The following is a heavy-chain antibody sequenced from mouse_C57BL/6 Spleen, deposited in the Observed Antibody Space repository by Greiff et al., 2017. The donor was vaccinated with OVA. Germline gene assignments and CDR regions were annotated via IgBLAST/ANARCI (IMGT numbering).Heavy chain of an antibody. Sequence: EVMLVESGGGLVKPGGSLKLSCAASGFTFSDYGMHWVRQAPEKGLEWVAYISSGSSTIYYADTVKGRFTISRDNAKNTLFLQMTSLRSEDTAMYYCANVITTVVARAMDYWGQGTSVTVSS. CDR3: ANVITTVVARAMDY. CDR2: ISSGSSTI. V-gene: IGHV5-17*01. CDR1: GFTFSDYG. D-gene: IGHD1-1*01. J-gene: IGHJ4*01.